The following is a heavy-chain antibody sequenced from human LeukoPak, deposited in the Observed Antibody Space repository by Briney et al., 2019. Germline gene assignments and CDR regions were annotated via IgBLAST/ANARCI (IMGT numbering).Heavy chain of an antibody. CDR2: IKQDGSDK. CDR1: GFTFSSYW. J-gene: IGHJ5*02. CDR3: ARAVAENWFDP. D-gene: IGHD6-19*01. V-gene: IGHV3-7*01. Sequence: TGGSLRLSCAASGFTFSSYWMSWVRQAPGKGLEWVANIKQDGSDKYYVDSVKGRFTISRDNAKNSVYLQMNSLRAEDTALYCCARAVAENWFDPWGQGTLVTVSS.